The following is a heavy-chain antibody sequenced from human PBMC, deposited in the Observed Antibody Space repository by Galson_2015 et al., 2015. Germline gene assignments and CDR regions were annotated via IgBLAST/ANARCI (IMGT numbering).Heavy chain of an antibody. Sequence: SLRLSCAASGFTFSSYAMHWVRQAPGKGLEWVAVISYDGSNKYYADSVKGRFTISRDNSKNTLYLQMNSLRAEDTAVYYCARERGDSSGFDYWGQGTLVTVSS. CDR3: ARERGDSSGFDY. J-gene: IGHJ4*02. D-gene: IGHD3-22*01. V-gene: IGHV3-30-3*01. CDR1: GFTFSSYA. CDR2: ISYDGSNK.